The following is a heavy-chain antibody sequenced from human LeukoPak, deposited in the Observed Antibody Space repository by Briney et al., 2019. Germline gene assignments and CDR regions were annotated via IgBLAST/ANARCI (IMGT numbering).Heavy chain of an antibody. Sequence: KPSETLSLTCAVYGGSFSENYWTWTWIRQPPGKGLEWIGEINHSGSTNYYPSLKSRFIISVDTSRNQFSLRLSSVTAADTAVYYCARGGRRFKSGNWFDPWGQGTLVTVSS. CDR3: ARGGRRFKSGNWFDP. J-gene: IGHJ5*02. CDR1: GGSFSENY. D-gene: IGHD3-3*01. V-gene: IGHV4-34*01. CDR2: INHSGST.